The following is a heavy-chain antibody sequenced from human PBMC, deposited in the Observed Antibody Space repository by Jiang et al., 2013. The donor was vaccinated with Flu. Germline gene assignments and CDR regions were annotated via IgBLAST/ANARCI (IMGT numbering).Heavy chain of an antibody. J-gene: IGHJ4*02. CDR3: ARGNYDILTGYYWKYYFDY. V-gene: IGHV4-59*01. CDR1: GGSISSYY. Sequence: PGLVKPSETLSLTCTVSGGSISSYYWSWIRQPPGKGLEWIGYIYYSGSTNYNPSLKSRVTISVDTSKNQFSLKLSSVTAADTAVYYCARGNYDILTGYYWKYYFDYWGQGTLVTVSS. CDR2: IYYSGST. D-gene: IGHD3-9*01.